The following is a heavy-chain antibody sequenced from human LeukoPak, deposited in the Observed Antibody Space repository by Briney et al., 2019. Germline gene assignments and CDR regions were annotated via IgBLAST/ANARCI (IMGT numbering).Heavy chain of an antibody. CDR3: AKRQGDY. Sequence: GGSLRLSCSAPGFTLFSYAMTRVRQAPGEGLEWVSASDSGGSTFYADSVRGRFTISRDNSKNTLYLQMNSLRAEDTAVYYCAKRQGDYWGQGTLVTVSP. CDR2: SDSGGST. V-gene: IGHV3-23*01. J-gene: IGHJ4*02. CDR1: GFTLFSYA.